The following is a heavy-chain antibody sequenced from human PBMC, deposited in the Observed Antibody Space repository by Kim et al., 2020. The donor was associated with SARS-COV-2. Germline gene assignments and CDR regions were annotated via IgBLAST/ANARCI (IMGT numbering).Heavy chain of an antibody. CDR3: ARVLTSGDSSSWEPDPNQFDP. D-gene: IGHD6-13*01. CDR2: IIPILGIA. CDR1: GGTFSSYA. J-gene: IGHJ5*02. V-gene: IGHV1-69*04. Sequence: SVKVSCKASGGTFSSYAISWVRQAPGQGLEWMGRIIPILGIANYAQKFQGRVTITADKSTSTAYMELSSLRSEDTAVYYCARVLTSGDSSSWEPDPNQFDPWGQGTLVTVSS.